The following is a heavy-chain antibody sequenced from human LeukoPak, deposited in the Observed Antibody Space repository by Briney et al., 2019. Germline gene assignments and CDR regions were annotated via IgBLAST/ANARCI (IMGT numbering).Heavy chain of an antibody. J-gene: IGHJ5*02. CDR1: GGSISSYY. D-gene: IGHD4-17*01. Sequence: PSETLSLTCTVSGGSISSYYWSWIRQPAGKGLEWVGRIYTSGSTNYNPSLKSRVTMSVDTSKNQISLKLSSVTAEDTAVYYCARDANFYGDSPGSPNWFDPWGQGTLVTVSS. CDR2: IYTSGST. V-gene: IGHV4-4*07. CDR3: ARDANFYGDSPGSPNWFDP.